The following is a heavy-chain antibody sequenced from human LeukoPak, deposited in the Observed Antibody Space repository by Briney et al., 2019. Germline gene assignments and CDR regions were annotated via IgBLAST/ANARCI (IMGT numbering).Heavy chain of an antibody. V-gene: IGHV4-31*03. D-gene: IGHD2-2*01. CDR1: GGSISSGGYY. Sequence: SETLSLTCTVSGGSISSGGYYWSWIRQHPGNGLEWIGYIYYSGSTYYNPSLKSRVTISVDTSRNQFSLRLSSVTAADTAVYYCARRSEYHWFDPWGQGTLVTVSS. CDR2: IYYSGST. J-gene: IGHJ5*02. CDR3: ARRSEYHWFDP.